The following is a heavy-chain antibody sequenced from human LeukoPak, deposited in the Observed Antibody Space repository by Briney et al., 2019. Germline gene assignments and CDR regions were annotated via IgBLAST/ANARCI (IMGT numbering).Heavy chain of an antibody. CDR2: ISGSGDVT. CDR3: TKGATLVPQGDFEY. J-gene: IGHJ4*02. Sequence: GGSVRLSCAASGFSFSSYALNWVRQAPGKGLEWVSGISGSGDVTYYADSVGGRLTISRDNAKNTLYLQMNSLIVEVTAIYYCTKGATLVPQGDFEYWGQGTLVIVSS. CDR1: GFSFSSYA. D-gene: IGHD2-8*02. V-gene: IGHV3-23*01.